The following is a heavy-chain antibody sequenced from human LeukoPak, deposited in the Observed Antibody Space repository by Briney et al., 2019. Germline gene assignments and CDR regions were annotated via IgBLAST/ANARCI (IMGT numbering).Heavy chain of an antibody. Sequence: PSETLSLTCAVYGGSFSGYYWSWIRQPPGKGLEWIGEINHSGSTNYNPSLKSRVTISADTSKNQFSLKVRSMTAADTAVYYCARRPRNVGRHDGPSSLDYWGQGTRVTVSS. CDR1: GGSFSGYY. D-gene: IGHD5-24*01. CDR3: ARRPRNVGRHDGPSSLDY. V-gene: IGHV4-34*01. CDR2: INHSGST. J-gene: IGHJ4*02.